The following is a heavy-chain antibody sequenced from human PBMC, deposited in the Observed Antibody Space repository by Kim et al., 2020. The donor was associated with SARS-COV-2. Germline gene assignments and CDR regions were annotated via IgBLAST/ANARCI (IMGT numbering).Heavy chain of an antibody. CDR3: AREGTLTTVVIALDY. CDR2: IWYDGSNK. J-gene: IGHJ4*02. Sequence: GGSLRLSCAASGFTFSSYGMHWVRQAPGKGLEWVAVIWYDGSNKYYADSVKGRFTISRDNSKNTLYLQMNSLRAEDTAVYYCAREGTLTTVVIALDYWGQGTLVTVSS. D-gene: IGHD4-17*01. V-gene: IGHV3-33*01. CDR1: GFTFSSYG.